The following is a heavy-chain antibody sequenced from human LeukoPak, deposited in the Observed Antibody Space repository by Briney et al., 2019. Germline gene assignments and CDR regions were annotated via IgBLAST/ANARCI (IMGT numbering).Heavy chain of an antibody. Sequence: ASVKVSCKASGYTFTSYYMHWVRQAPGQGLEWMGIINPSGGSTSYAQKFQGRVTMTRDTSTSTVYMELSSLRSEDTAVYYCARGANYDILTGYDFGYYGMDVWGQGTTVTVSS. D-gene: IGHD3-9*01. CDR1: GYTFTSYY. J-gene: IGHJ6*02. CDR2: INPSGGST. V-gene: IGHV1-46*01. CDR3: ARGANYDILTGYDFGYYGMDV.